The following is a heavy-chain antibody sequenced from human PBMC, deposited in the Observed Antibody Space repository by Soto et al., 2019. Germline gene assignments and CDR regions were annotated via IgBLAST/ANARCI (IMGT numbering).Heavy chain of an antibody. J-gene: IGHJ6*02. V-gene: IGHV3-49*04. CDR1: VFTFGDYA. CDR3: TRVTVVIPYYYYGMDV. D-gene: IGHD2-21*01. CDR2: IRSKAYGGTT. Sequence: PGGSLRLSCTASVFTFGDYAMSWVRQAPGKGLEWVGFIRSKAYGGTTEYAASVKGRFTISRDDSKSIAYLQMNSLKTEDTAVYYCTRVTVVIPYYYYGMDVWGQGTTVTVSS.